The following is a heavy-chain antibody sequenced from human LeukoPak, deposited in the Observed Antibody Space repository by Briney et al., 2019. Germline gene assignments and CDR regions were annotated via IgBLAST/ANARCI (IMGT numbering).Heavy chain of an antibody. J-gene: IGHJ6*02. D-gene: IGHD3-16*01. V-gene: IGHV1-69*04. CDR2: IIPILGIA. CDR3: AREVLGMTDYYYYGMDV. Sequence: GASVKVSCKASGGTFSSYAISWVRQAPGQGLEWMGRIIPILGIANYAQKFQGRVTITADKSTSAAYMKLSSLRSEDTAVYYCAREVLGMTDYYYYGMDVWGQGTTVTVSS. CDR1: GGTFSSYA.